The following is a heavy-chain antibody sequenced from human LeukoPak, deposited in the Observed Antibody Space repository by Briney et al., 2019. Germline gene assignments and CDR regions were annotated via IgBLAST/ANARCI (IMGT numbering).Heavy chain of an antibody. CDR3: ARAMSKSGSYWGGYYYYYMDV. J-gene: IGHJ6*03. CDR1: GGSISSHY. D-gene: IGHD1-26*01. V-gene: IGHV4-59*11. CDR2: IYYSGST. Sequence: SETLSLTCTVSGGSISSHYWSWIRQPPGKGLEWIGYIYYSGSTNYNPSLKSRVTISVDTSKNQFSLKLSSVTAADTAVYYCARAMSKSGSYWGGYYYYYMDVWGKGTTVTVSS.